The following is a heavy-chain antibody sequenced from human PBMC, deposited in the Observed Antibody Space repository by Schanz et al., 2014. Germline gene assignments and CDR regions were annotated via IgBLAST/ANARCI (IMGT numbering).Heavy chain of an antibody. CDR3: ARGTPFLCDY. CDR1: GFTFSSYT. Sequence: EVQLVESGGGLVKPGDSLRLSCAASGFTFSSYTMKWVRQAPGKGLEWVSSISSTSTYLYYADSVKGRFTISRASARNSLYLQMSSVRAEDTAVYYCARGTPFLCDYGGQGTLVNVSS. CDR2: ISSTSTYL. J-gene: IGHJ4*02. D-gene: IGHD3-16*01. V-gene: IGHV3-21*01.